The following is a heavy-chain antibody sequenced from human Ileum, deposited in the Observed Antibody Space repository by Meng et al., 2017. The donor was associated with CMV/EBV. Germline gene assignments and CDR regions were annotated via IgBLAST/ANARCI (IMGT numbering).Heavy chain of an antibody. Sequence: ASVKVSCKASGYSFTDYFIHWVRQAPGRGPEGMGWINPNTGGTKYAQKVEGRFIMTGDTSISMAYLDLSRLRSDDTSVYFCARGIPLAYCTATDCNPNWFDPWGQGTQVTVSS. CDR1: GYSFTDYF. CDR3: ARGIPLAYCTATDCNPNWFDP. CDR2: INPNTGGT. V-gene: IGHV1-2*02. J-gene: IGHJ5*02. D-gene: IGHD2-8*02.